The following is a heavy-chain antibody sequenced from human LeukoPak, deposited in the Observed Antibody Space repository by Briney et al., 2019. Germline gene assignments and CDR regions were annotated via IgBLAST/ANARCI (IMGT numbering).Heavy chain of an antibody. CDR2: VVHTGNT. Sequence: SGTLSLTCAVSGGSVSNDNWWSWVRQPPGKGLEWIGEVVHTGNTFYNPSLRSRVTISIDKSENQFSLNLNSVTAADTAVYYCTRGSIAYYYMDVWGKGTTVTISS. CDR1: GGSVSNDNW. V-gene: IGHV4-4*02. J-gene: IGHJ6*03. CDR3: TRGSIAYYYMDV. D-gene: IGHD3-22*01.